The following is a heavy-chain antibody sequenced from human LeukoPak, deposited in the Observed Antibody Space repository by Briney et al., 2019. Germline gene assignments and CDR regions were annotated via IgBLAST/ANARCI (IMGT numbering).Heavy chain of an antibody. V-gene: IGHV3-20*04. CDR2: INWNGGSI. CDR1: GFTFDDYG. Sequence: GGSLRLSCAASGFTFDDYGMSWVRQAPGKGLEWVSDINWNGGSIGYADSVKGRFTISRDNAKNSLYLQMNSLGAEDTALYFCARGLIGGYDSNLFDYWGQGTLVTVSS. CDR3: ARGLIGGYDSNLFDY. J-gene: IGHJ4*02. D-gene: IGHD5-12*01.